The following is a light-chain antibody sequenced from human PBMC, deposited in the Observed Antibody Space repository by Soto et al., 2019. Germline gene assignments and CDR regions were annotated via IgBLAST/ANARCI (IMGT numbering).Light chain of an antibody. CDR3: QQYNDWPRT. J-gene: IGKJ1*01. Sequence: IVMTQSPATLSVSPGERATLYCRASQSVSSSLAWYQQTPGQAPRLLIYGASTRATGMPARFSGSGSGTEFPLTISSLQSEDFAVYYCQQYNDWPRTFGQGTKVEIK. CDR2: GAS. V-gene: IGKV3-15*01. CDR1: QSVSSS.